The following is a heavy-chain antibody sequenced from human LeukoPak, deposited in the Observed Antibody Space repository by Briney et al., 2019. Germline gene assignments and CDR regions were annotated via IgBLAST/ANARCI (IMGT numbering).Heavy chain of an antibody. CDR2: ISGSGGST. D-gene: IGHD3-22*01. V-gene: IGHV3-23*01. CDR3: AKDYPANYYYDSSGYYQGYY. Sequence: PGGSLRLSCAASGFTFSSYAMSWVRQAPGKGLEWVSAISGSGGSTYYADSVKGRFTISRDNSKNTLYLQMNSLRAEDTAVYYCAKDYPANYYYDSSGYYQGYYWGQGTLVTVSS. CDR1: GFTFSSYA. J-gene: IGHJ4*02.